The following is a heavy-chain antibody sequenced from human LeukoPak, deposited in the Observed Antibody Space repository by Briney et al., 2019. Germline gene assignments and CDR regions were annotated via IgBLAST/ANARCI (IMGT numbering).Heavy chain of an antibody. V-gene: IGHV3-30*04. D-gene: IGHD3-3*01. CDR2: ISYDGSDE. J-gene: IGHJ4*02. CDR1: GLAFSSYS. Sequence: GGSLRLSCVASGLAFSSYSMHWVRQAPGKGLEWVGVISYDGSDEYYTDSVKGRFTISRDNSKNTVYLQMNNLRADDTAVYCCARDFTPEWFDIHWGQGTLVTVS. CDR3: ARDFTPEWFDIH.